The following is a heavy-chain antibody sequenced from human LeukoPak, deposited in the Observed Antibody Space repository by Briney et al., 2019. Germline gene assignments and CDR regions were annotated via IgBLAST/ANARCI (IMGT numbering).Heavy chain of an antibody. J-gene: IGHJ4*02. D-gene: IGHD6-13*01. CDR3: ASEHWYGDY. CDR1: GGSISSSSYY. V-gene: IGHV4-39*01. CDR2: IYYSGST. Sequence: PSETLSLTCTVSGGSISSSSYYWGWIRQPPGKGVEGIGSIYYSGSTYYNPSLKSRVTISVDTSKNQFSLKLSSVTAADTAVYYCASEHWYGDYWGQGTLVTVSS.